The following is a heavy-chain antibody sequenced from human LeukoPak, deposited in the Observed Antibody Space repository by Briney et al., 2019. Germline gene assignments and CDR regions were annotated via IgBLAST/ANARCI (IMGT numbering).Heavy chain of an antibody. V-gene: IGHV3-30*03. CDR1: GFTFSSYG. J-gene: IGHJ5*02. CDR2: ISYDGSNK. CDR3: ARGGIVVVVAATGNEGFDP. D-gene: IGHD2-15*01. Sequence: GGSLRLSCAASGFTFSSYGMHWVRQAPGKGLEWVAVISYDGSNKYYADSVKGRFTISRDNSKNTLYLQMNSLRAEDTAVYYCARGGIVVVVAATGNEGFDPWGQGTLVTVSS.